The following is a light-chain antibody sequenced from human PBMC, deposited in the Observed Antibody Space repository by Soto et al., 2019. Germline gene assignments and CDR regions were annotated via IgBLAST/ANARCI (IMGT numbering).Light chain of an antibody. CDR1: SSDVGSYDY. CDR2: EVS. CDR3: SSYTSSGTYV. V-gene: IGLV2-14*01. Sequence: QSALTQPASVSGSPGQSITISYTGTSSDVGSYDYVSWYQQHPGKAPKLMIYEVSNRPSGVSNRFSGSKSGNTASLTISGLQAEDEADYYCSSYTSSGTYVFGTGTQLTVL. J-gene: IGLJ1*01.